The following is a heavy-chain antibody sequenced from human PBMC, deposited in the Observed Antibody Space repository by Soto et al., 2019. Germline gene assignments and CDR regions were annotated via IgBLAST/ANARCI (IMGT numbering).Heavy chain of an antibody. CDR2: INPNSGGT. Sequence: GASVKVSCKASGYTFTGYYMHWVRQAPGQGLEWMGWINPNSGGTNYAQKFQGWVTMTRDTSISTAYMELSRLRSDDTAVYYCAREVPLGSNDAFDIWGQGTMVTVSS. D-gene: IGHD3-16*01. J-gene: IGHJ3*02. CDR3: AREVPLGSNDAFDI. V-gene: IGHV1-2*04. CDR1: GYTFTGYY.